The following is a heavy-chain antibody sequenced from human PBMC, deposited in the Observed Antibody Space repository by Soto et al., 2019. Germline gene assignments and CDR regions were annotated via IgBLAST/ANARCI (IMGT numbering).Heavy chain of an antibody. J-gene: IGHJ5*02. CDR1: GGSFSADY. V-gene: IGHV4-34*01. D-gene: IGHD2-2*01. CDR3: AREGRYGGSTSCYGWWFDP. Sequence: QVQLQQWGAGLLKPSETLSLTCAVYGGSFSADYWNWIRQPPGKGLEWIGEINHSGSTTYNPSLTSRVTISVDTSKNQFSLSLSSVTAADTAVYYCAREGRYGGSTSCYGWWFDPWGPGTLVTVSS. CDR2: INHSGST.